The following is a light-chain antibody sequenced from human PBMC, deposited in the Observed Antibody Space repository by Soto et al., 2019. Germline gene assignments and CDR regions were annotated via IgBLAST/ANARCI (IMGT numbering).Light chain of an antibody. CDR1: QSVSSSY. J-gene: IGKJ3*01. V-gene: IGKV3-20*01. Sequence: EIVLTQSPGTLSLSPGERATLSCRASQSVSSSYLAWYQQKPGQAPRLLIYGASSRATGIPDRFSGSGSGTDFTLTISRLEPEDFAVYYCQQYGSSPQVTFGPGTNVDNK. CDR2: GAS. CDR3: QQYGSSPQVT.